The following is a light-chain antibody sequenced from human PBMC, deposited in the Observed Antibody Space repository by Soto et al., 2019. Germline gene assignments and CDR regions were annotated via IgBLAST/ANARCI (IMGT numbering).Light chain of an antibody. CDR1: SSDVGGYNY. J-gene: IGLJ2*01. Sequence: QSALTQPPSASGSPGQSVTISCTGTSSDVGGYNYVSWYQHHPGKAPKLMIYEVSKRPSGVPDRFSGSKSGNTASLTVSGHQAEDAADYYCCSYAGSNSLVFGGVTKLTVL. CDR3: CSYAGSNSLV. CDR2: EVS. V-gene: IGLV2-8*01.